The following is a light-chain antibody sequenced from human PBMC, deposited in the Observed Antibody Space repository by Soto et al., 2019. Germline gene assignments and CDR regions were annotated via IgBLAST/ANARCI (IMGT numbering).Light chain of an antibody. CDR1: QSLLHSNGYNY. J-gene: IGKJ4*01. CDR2: LGS. Sequence: DIVMTQSPLSLAVTPGEPASISCRSSQSLLHSNGYNYLDWYLQKPGQSPQLLIYLGSNRASGVPDRFSGSGAGTEFTLKISRVEAENVGVDYCMHTLYTPPRTFGGGTKVEIK. CDR3: MHTLYTPPRT. V-gene: IGKV2-28*01.